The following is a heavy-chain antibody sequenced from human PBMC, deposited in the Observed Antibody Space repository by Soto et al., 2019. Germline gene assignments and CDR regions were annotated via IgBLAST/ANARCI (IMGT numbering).Heavy chain of an antibody. J-gene: IGHJ5*02. D-gene: IGHD2-21*02. CDR2: MNPNSGNT. CDR1: GYTFTHYD. Sequence: QVQLLQSGAEGKKPGASVKVSCKASGYTFTHYDINWVRQAPGHGLEWMGWMNPNSGNTAYAQKFQGRVNNTKNNLINTAYLEGEKLKSEGPATYYWSKAPEHGDTGPWFDPWGQG. CDR3: SKAPEHGDTGPWFDP. V-gene: IGHV1-8*01.